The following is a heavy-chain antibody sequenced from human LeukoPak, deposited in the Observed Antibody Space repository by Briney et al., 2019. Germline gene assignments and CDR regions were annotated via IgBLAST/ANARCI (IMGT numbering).Heavy chain of an antibody. CDR2: LFHSGTR. Sequence: SETLSLTCTVSGDSITSYYWSWIRQPPGKGLEWIGYLFHSGTRRYNPSLRSRVTISADTTKNQTFLTLNSTTAADTAVYYCARRRGWKQQLVYFDYWGQGTLASVSS. D-gene: IGHD1-1*01. CDR1: GDSITSYY. CDR3: ARRRGWKQQLVYFDY. V-gene: IGHV4-59*08. J-gene: IGHJ4*02.